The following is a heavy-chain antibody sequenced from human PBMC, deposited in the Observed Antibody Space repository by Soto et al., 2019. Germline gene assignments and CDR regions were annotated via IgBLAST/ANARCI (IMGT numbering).Heavy chain of an antibody. CDR2: IYPGDSDT. J-gene: IGHJ6*02. CDR1: GYSFTSCW. D-gene: IGHD4-17*01. Sequence: GESLKISCKGSGYSFTSCWIGWVRQMPGKGLEWMGIIYPGDSDTRYSPSFQGQVTISADKSISTAYLQWSSLKASDTAMYYCARERMTTDNYYGMDVWGQGTTVTVSS. CDR3: ARERMTTDNYYGMDV. V-gene: IGHV5-51*01.